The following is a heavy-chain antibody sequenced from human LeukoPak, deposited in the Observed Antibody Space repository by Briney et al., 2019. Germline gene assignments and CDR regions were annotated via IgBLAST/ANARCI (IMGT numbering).Heavy chain of an antibody. CDR3: AKVDREDYFDY. Sequence: GGSLRLSCAASGFTFSSYGMHWVRQAPGKGLEWVAVIWYDGSNKYYADSVKGRFTISRDNSKNTLYLQMNSLRAEDTAVYYCAKVDREDYFDYWGQGTLVTVSS. CDR2: IWYDGSNK. V-gene: IGHV3-33*06. J-gene: IGHJ4*02. CDR1: GFTFSSYG.